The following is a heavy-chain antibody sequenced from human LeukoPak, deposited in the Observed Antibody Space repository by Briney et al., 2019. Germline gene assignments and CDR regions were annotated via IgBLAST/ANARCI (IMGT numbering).Heavy chain of an antibody. CDR1: GDSITRSEYY. CDR3: ARRLRGGRRYHYYYMDV. J-gene: IGHJ6*03. V-gene: IGHV4-39*01. Sequence: SETLSLTCVVSGDSITRSEYYWDWIRQPPGKGLEWIGSIYYSGATYYSGSLKSRATISVDTIKNQFSLELRSVTAADTALYYCARRLRGGRRYHYYYMDVWGKGTTVTISS. D-gene: IGHD2-15*01. CDR2: IYYSGAT.